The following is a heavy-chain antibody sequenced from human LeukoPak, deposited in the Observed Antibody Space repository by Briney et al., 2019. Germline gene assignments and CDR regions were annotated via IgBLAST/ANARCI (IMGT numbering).Heavy chain of an antibody. V-gene: IGHV1-8*03. CDR2: MNPNSGNT. CDR1: GYTFTSYD. J-gene: IGHJ6*03. D-gene: IGHD3-10*01. CDR3: ARVGSRGSGSYYTKKYYYYYYMDV. Sequence: ASVKVSCKASGYTFTSYDINWVRQATGQGLEWMGWMNPNSGNTGYAQKFQGRVTITRNTSISTAYMELSSLRSEDTAVYYCARVGSRGSGSYYTKKYYYYYYMDVWGKGTTVTVSS.